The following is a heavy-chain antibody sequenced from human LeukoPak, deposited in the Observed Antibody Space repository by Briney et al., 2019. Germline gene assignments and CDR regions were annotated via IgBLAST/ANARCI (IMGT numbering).Heavy chain of an antibody. V-gene: IGHV4-59*08. CDR2: FYDSGDF. J-gene: IGHJ3*02. D-gene: IGHD1-26*01. Sequence: PSETLFLTRTVSGGSISGHPWTWIRQPPRTGLGWVGYFYDSGDFNYNPSLKSRVTIWMDMSNNQFSLTMSSVTAADTAMYYCARLLRPGGRKGDAFDIWGQGTLVTVSS. CDR1: GGSISGHP. CDR3: ARLLRPGGRKGDAFDI.